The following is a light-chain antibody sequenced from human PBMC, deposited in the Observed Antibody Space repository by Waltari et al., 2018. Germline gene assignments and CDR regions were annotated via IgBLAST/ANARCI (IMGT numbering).Light chain of an antibody. V-gene: IGKV4-1*01. CDR2: WAS. CDR1: QSVLYSSNNMNY. CDR3: QQYYSTPYT. Sequence: DIVMTQSPDSLTVSLGERATINCKSSQSVLYSSNNMNYLAWYQQKPGQPPKLLIYWASTRESGVPDRFSDSGSGTDFTLTISSLQAEDVAVYYCQQYYSTPYTFGQGTKLEIK. J-gene: IGKJ2*01.